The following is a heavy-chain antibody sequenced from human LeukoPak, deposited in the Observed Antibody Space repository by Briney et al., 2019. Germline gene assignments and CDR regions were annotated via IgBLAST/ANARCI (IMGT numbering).Heavy chain of an antibody. D-gene: IGHD5-24*01. CDR1: GFTLSSYT. CDR3: VRGDGRDY. Sequence: GGSLRLSCAASGFTLSSYTMNWVRQAPGKGLEWVSSISRSSSNTHYADSVKGRFTISRDNAKNSLYMQMNSLRAEDTAVYYCVRGDGRDYWGQGTLVTVSS. CDR2: ISRSSSNT. V-gene: IGHV3-21*01. J-gene: IGHJ4*02.